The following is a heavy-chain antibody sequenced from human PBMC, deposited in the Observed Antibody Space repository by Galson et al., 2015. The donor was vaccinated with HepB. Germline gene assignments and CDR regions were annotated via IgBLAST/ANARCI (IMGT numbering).Heavy chain of an antibody. CDR2: IYSGGST. J-gene: IGHJ3*02. CDR1: GFTVSSNY. CDR3: ARVNYYDSSGYYLDAFDI. V-gene: IGHV3-53*01. Sequence: SLRLSCAASGFTVSSNYMSWVRQAPGKGLEWVSVIYSGGSTYYADSVKGRFTISRDNSKNTLYLQMNSLRAEDTAVYYCARVNYYDSSGYYLDAFDIWGQGTMVTVSS. D-gene: IGHD3-22*01.